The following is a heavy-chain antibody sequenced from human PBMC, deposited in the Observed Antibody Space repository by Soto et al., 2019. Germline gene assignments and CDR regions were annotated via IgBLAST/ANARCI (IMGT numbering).Heavy chain of an antibody. Sequence: SLRLSCAASGFTFSSYAMSWVRQAPGKGLEWVSAISGSGGSTYYADSVKGRFTISRDNSKNTLYLQMNGLRAEDTAVYYCAKVRAYYFDSSGHLDYWGQGALVTVSS. J-gene: IGHJ4*02. CDR3: AKVRAYYFDSSGHLDY. V-gene: IGHV3-23*01. CDR1: GFTFSSYA. CDR2: ISGSGGST. D-gene: IGHD3-22*01.